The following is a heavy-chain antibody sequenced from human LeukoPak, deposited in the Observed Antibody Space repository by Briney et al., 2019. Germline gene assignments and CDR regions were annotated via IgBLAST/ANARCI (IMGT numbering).Heavy chain of an antibody. CDR3: ARLSADSSSSRGFDY. D-gene: IGHD2-2*01. Sequence: SETLSLTCTVFGASISSHYWTWIRQPAGKGLEWIGRIYTSGRTNYNPSLQSRVAMSVDTSKNQFSLKLSSVTAADTAVYYCARLSADSSSSRGFDYWGQGTLVTVSS. J-gene: IGHJ4*02. V-gene: IGHV4-4*07. CDR2: IYTSGRT. CDR1: GASISSHY.